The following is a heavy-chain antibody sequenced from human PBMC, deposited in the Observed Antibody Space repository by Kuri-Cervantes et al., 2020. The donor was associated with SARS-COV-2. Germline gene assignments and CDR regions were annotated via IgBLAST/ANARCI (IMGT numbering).Heavy chain of an antibody. CDR1: GFSFSDYY. CDR2: IRYDGSNK. J-gene: IGHJ4*02. D-gene: IGHD1-26*01. V-gene: IGHV3-30*02. CDR3: AKDVAVGAHGVFDY. Sequence: GGALRLSCAASGFSFSDYYMMWVRQAPGKGLEWVAFIRYDGSNKYYADSVKGRFTISRDNSKNTLYLQMNSLRAEDTAVYYCAKDVAVGAHGVFDYWGQGTLVTVSS.